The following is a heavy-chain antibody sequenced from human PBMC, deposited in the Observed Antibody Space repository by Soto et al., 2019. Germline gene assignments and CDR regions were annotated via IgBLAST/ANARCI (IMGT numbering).Heavy chain of an antibody. CDR2: ISGSGGST. V-gene: IGHV3-23*01. CDR1: GFTFSSYA. J-gene: IGHJ4*02. CDR3: AKERGYSSSSEVDY. Sequence: GGSLRLSCVASGFTFSSYAMSWVRQAPGKGLEWVSAISGSGGSTYYADSVKGRFTISRDNSKNTLYLQMNSLRAEDTAVYYCAKERGYSSSSEVDYWGKGPLVTVSS. D-gene: IGHD6-6*01.